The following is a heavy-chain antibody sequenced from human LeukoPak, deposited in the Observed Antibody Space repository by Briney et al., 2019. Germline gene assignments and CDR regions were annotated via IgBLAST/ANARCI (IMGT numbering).Heavy chain of an antibody. Sequence: PGGSLRLSCAASGFTFSSYAMHWVRQAPGKGLEWVTVISYDGSNKYYADSAKGRFTISRDNSKNTLYLQMNSLRAEDTAVYYCARGDYYDSSGYSYYFEYWGQGTLVTVSS. V-gene: IGHV3-30-3*01. CDR3: ARGDYYDSSGYSYYFEY. J-gene: IGHJ4*02. CDR1: GFTFSSYA. D-gene: IGHD3-22*01. CDR2: ISYDGSNK.